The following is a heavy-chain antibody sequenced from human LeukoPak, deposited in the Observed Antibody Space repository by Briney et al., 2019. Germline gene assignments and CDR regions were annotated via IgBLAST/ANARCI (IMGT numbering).Heavy chain of an antibody. CDR1: GYTFTSYD. CDR2: MNPNSGNT. Sequence: ASVKVSCKASGYTFTSYDINWVRQATGQGLVWMGWMNPNSGNTGYAQKFQGRVTMTRNTSISTAYMELSSLRSEDTAVYYCARGLMIAVDRGHWGQGTLVTVSS. D-gene: IGHD3-22*01. J-gene: IGHJ4*02. CDR3: ARGLMIAVDRGH. V-gene: IGHV1-8*01.